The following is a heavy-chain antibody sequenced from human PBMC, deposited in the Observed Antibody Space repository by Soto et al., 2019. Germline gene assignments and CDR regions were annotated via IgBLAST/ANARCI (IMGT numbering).Heavy chain of an antibody. J-gene: IGHJ4*02. CDR2: IGHSGGT. Sequence: PETLCLTYAVYGGSFSGYYWSWIRQPPGKRLEWIGEIGHSGGTVYNPSLESRGTISEDSSDNRFSLTLTSVTAADTAVVYCSRHRRYYFDYWDRGSPVTVSS. V-gene: IGHV4-34*01. CDR3: SRHRRYYFDY. CDR1: GGSFSGYY.